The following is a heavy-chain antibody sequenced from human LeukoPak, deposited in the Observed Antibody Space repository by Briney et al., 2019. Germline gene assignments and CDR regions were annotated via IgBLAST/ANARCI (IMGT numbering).Heavy chain of an antibody. V-gene: IGHV4-59*08. CDR1: GGSISSYY. J-gene: IGHJ4*02. Sequence: PSETLSLTCTVSGGSISSYYWSWIRQSPDRGLELIGYIFYSGSANSGTTNYNPSLKSRVTISADTSKKQFSLKLRSVTAADTAVYYCARHCELRRKYSSSSGDYWGQGTLVTVSS. CDR2: IFYSGSANSGTT. CDR3: ARHCELRRKYSSSSGDY. D-gene: IGHD6-6*01.